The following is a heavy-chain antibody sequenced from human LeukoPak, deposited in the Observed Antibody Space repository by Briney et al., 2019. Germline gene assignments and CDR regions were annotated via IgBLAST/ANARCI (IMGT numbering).Heavy chain of an antibody. CDR1: GGTFSSYA. CDR3: ARVTLTGDHFNAFDI. V-gene: IGHV1-18*01. CDR2: ISAYNGNT. D-gene: IGHD7-27*01. Sequence: ASVKVSCKASGGTFSSYAISWVRQAPRQGLEWMGWISAYNGNTNYAQKLQGRVTMTTDTSTSTAYMELRSLRSDDTAVYYCARVTLTGDHFNAFDIWGQGTMVTVSS. J-gene: IGHJ3*02.